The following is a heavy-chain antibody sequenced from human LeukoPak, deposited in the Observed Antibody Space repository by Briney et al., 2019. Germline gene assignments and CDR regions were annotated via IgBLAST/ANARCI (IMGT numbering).Heavy chain of an antibody. Sequence: SVQVSCQSSLGTFSSYAISGVRPAAGQGLAWMGKIIPIIGIANYAQKFQGRVTITADNQASTVYMELSSLRSEDRGVYYCERDAIRRGDAFDIWGQGTMVTVSS. CDR1: LGTFSSYA. CDR3: ERDAIRRGDAFDI. V-gene: IGHV1-69*04. J-gene: IGHJ3*02. CDR2: IIPIIGIA. D-gene: IGHD3-10*01.